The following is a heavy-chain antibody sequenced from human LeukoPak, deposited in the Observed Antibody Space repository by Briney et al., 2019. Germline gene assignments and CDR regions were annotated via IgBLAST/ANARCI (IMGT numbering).Heavy chain of an antibody. J-gene: IGHJ4*02. V-gene: IGHV3-7*01. CDR2: IKQDGSEK. D-gene: IGHD3-22*01. Sequence: GGSLRLSCAASGFTFSSYWMSWVRQAPGKGLEWVANIKQDGSEKYYVDSVKGRFTISRDNAKNSLYLQMNSLRAEDTAVYYCARDRYRGYYDSSGYYHGAYWGQGTLVTVSS. CDR1: GFTFSSYW. CDR3: ARDRYRGYYDSSGYYHGAY.